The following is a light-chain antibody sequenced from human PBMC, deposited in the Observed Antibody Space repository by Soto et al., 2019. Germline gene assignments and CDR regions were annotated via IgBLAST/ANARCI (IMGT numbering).Light chain of an antibody. CDR2: DAS. V-gene: IGKV3-11*01. CDR3: QQRSNWPPIT. CDR1: QSVSSY. Sequence: EILLTQSPSTLSLSPGERATLSCRASQSVSSYLAWYQQKPGQAPRLLIYDASNRATGIPARFSGSGSGTDFTLTISSLEHEDFAVYYCQQRSNWPPITFGQGTRLEIK. J-gene: IGKJ5*01.